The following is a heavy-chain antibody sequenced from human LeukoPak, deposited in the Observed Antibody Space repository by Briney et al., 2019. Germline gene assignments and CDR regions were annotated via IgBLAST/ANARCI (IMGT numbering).Heavy chain of an antibody. J-gene: IGHJ4*02. CDR1: GFTFSSYS. D-gene: IGHD6-19*01. Sequence: GGSLRLSCAASGFTFSSYSMNWVRQAPGKGLEWVSSMSGSSGHIYYADSLEGRFTISRDNAKNSLYLQMNSLRAEDTAVYYCARDDQWLELWGQGTLVTVSS. CDR3: ARDDQWLEL. CDR2: MSGSSGHI. V-gene: IGHV3-21*01.